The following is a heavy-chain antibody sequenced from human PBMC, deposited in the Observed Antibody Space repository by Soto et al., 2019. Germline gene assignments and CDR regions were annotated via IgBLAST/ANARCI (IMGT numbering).Heavy chain of an antibody. CDR1: GYTFTSYA. J-gene: IGHJ4*02. Sequence: VKVSCKASGYTFTSYAMHWVRQAPGQRLEWMGWINAGNGKTKYSQKYQGRDTITKDTSASTAYMELSSLRSEYTAVYYCARGGVVPAATSNWGQGTLVTVSS. CDR2: INAGNGKT. V-gene: IGHV1-3*01. D-gene: IGHD2-2*01. CDR3: ARGGVVPAATSN.